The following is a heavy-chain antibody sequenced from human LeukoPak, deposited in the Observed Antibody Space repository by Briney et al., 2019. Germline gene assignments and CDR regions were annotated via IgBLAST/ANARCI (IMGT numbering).Heavy chain of an antibody. CDR2: IKSKTDGGTT. V-gene: IGHV3-15*01. CDR1: GFTFSNAW. J-gene: IGHJ4*02. CDR3: TTDPVLRFLEWPPEPGY. Sequence: GGSLRLSCAASGFTFSNAWMSWVRQAPGKGLEWVGRIKSKTDGGTTDYAAPVKGRFTISRDDSKNTLYLQMNSLKTEDTAVYYCTTDPVLRFLEWPPEPGYWGQGTLVTVSS. D-gene: IGHD3-3*01.